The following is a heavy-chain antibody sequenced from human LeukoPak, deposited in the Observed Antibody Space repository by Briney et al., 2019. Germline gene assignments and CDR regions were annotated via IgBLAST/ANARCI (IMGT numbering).Heavy chain of an antibody. CDR2: IIPIFGTA. CDR1: GGTFSSYA. J-gene: IGHJ6*02. Sequence: SVKVSCKASGGTFSSYAISWVRQAPGQGLEWMGRIIPIFGTANYAQKFQGRVTITADESTSTAYMELSSLRSEDTAVYYCARAFLRGNYDSSGTAYYYYGMDVWGQGTTVTVSS. D-gene: IGHD3-22*01. V-gene: IGHV1-69*13. CDR3: ARAFLRGNYDSSGTAYYYYGMDV.